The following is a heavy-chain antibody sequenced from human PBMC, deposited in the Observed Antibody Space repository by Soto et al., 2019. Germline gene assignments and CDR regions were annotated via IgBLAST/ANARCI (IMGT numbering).Heavy chain of an antibody. CDR1: GFTFSSYS. Sequence: EVQLVESGGGLVKPGGSLRLSCAASGFTFSSYSMNWVRQAPGKGLEWVSSISSSSSYIYYADSVKGRFTISRDNAKNSLYLQMNSLRAEDTAVYYCARDWVTMGRGANYGMDVWGQGTTVTVSS. CDR2: ISSSSSYI. J-gene: IGHJ6*02. CDR3: ARDWVTMGRGANYGMDV. V-gene: IGHV3-21*01. D-gene: IGHD3-10*01.